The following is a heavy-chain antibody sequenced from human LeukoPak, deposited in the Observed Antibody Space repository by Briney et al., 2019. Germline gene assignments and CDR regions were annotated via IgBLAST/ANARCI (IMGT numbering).Heavy chain of an antibody. Sequence: PGGSLRLSCAASGFTFSSYEMNWVRQAPGKGLEWVSYISSSSSTIYYADSVKGRFTISRDNAKNSLYLQMNSLRAEDTAVYYCARELYYMDVWGKGTTVTVSS. CDR1: GFTFSSYE. CDR3: ARELYYMDV. J-gene: IGHJ6*03. CDR2: ISSSSSTI. V-gene: IGHV3-48*01.